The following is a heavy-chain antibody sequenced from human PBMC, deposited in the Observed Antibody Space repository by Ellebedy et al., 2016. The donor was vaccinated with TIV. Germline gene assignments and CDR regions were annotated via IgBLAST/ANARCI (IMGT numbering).Heavy chain of an antibody. CDR3: ARDWATGAFDI. Sequence: GESLKISXAASGFTFSSYSMNWVRQAPGKGLEWVSSISSSSSYIYYADSVKGRFTISRDNAKNSLYLQMNSLRAEDTAVYYCARDWATGAFDIWGQGTMVTVSS. D-gene: IGHD5-12*01. V-gene: IGHV3-21*01. CDR1: GFTFSSYS. CDR2: ISSSSSYI. J-gene: IGHJ3*02.